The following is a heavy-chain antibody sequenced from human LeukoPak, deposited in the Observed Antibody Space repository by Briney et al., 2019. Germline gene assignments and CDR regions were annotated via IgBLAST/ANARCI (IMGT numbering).Heavy chain of an antibody. J-gene: IGHJ4*02. D-gene: IGHD3-22*01. CDR2: IGTAGDT. CDR1: GFTISNYD. V-gene: IGHV3-13*04. Sequence: GGSLRLPCAASGFTISNYDMHWVRQATGKGLEWVSAIGTAGDTHYPGSVKGRFTISREDAKNSLYLQMNSLRAGDTAVYYCAREASGSGYSGIDYWGQGILVTVSS. CDR3: AREASGSGYSGIDY.